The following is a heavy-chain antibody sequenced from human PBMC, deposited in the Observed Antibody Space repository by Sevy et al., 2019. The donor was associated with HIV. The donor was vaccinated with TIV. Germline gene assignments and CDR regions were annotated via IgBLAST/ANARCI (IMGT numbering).Heavy chain of an antibody. CDR3: ARGVGSSGYFDY. D-gene: IGHD3-22*01. CDR1: GGSISSGGYS. J-gene: IGHJ4*02. CDR2: IYHSGST. V-gene: IGHV4-30-2*01. Sequence: SETLSLTCAVSGGSISSGGYSWSWIRQPPGKGLEWIGYIYHSGSTYYNPSLKSRVTISVDRSKNQFSLKLSSVTAADTAVYYCARGVGSSGYFDYWGQGTLLTVSS.